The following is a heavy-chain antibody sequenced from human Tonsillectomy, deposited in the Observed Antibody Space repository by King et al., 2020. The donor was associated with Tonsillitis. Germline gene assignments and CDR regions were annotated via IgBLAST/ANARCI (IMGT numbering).Heavy chain of an antibody. CDR3: ARDQGIAAAGTLNGMDV. CDR2: ISYDGSNK. D-gene: IGHD6-13*01. Sequence: VQLVESGGGVVQPGRSLRLSCAASGFTFSSYAMHWVRQAPGKGLEWVAVISYDGSNKYYADSVKGRFTISRDNSKNTLYLQMNSLRAEDTAVYYCARDQGIAAAGTLNGMDVWGQGTPVTVSS. J-gene: IGHJ6*02. V-gene: IGHV3-30*04. CDR1: GFTFSSYA.